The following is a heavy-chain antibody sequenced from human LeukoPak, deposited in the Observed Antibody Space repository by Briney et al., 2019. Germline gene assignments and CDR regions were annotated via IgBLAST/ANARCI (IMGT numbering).Heavy chain of an antibody. V-gene: IGHV3-30*18. CDR3: AKENDYGEYFDY. CDR2: ISYDGSNK. Sequence: GGSLRLSCATSGFTFSSYGMHWVRQAPGKGLEWVAGISYDGSNKYYADSVKGRFTISRDNSKNTLDLQMNSLRAEDTAVYYCAKENDYGEYFDYWGQGTLVTVSS. J-gene: IGHJ4*02. D-gene: IGHD4-17*01. CDR1: GFTFSSYG.